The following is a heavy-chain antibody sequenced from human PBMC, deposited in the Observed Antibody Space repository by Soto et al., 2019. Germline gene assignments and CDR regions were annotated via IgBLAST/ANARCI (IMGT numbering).Heavy chain of an antibody. Sequence: QVQLVQSGAEVKKPGSSVKVSCKASGGSFGNSAINWVRQTPGQGLEWLGGFIPVYRTLNYAQKFQGRVTITADESTGTAYMRLSSLASDATAVYYCATGVIWIGYFTVDSWGQGTRVTVSS. D-gene: IGHD3-3*01. CDR3: ATGVIWIGYFTVDS. V-gene: IGHV1-69*01. CDR1: GGSFGNSA. CDR2: FIPVYRTL. J-gene: IGHJ4*02.